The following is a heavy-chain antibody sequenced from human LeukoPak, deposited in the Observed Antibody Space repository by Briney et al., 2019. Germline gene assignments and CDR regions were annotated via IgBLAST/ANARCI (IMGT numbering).Heavy chain of an antibody. J-gene: IGHJ4*02. CDR1: GDSMNSGSYF. V-gene: IGHV4-61*09. CDR2: IYSSGST. D-gene: IGHD6-13*01. Sequence: SETLSLTCTVSGDSMNSGSYFWNWIRQPAGKGLEFIGHIYSSGSTHYNPSLKSRVTMSVDTSKNQFSLKLSSVTAADTAVYYCARNGPAGTDPFDYWGQGTLVTVSS. CDR3: ARNGPAGTDPFDY.